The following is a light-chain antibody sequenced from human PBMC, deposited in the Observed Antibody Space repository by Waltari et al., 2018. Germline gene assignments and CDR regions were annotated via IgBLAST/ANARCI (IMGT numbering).Light chain of an antibody. Sequence: GYKYVCWYQQKPGQPPVLVIFQDNKRPSGIPERFSGSNSGNTATLTISGTQAVDEADYYCQAWDSSIVVFGGGTKLTVL. V-gene: IGLV3-1*01. J-gene: IGLJ2*01. CDR1: GYKY. CDR2: QDN. CDR3: QAWDSSIVV.